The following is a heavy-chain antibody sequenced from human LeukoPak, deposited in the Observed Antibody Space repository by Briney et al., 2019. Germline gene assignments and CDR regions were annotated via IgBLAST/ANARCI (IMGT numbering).Heavy chain of an antibody. CDR3: ARGAGYEGYFDY. J-gene: IGHJ4*02. CDR2: IYSGGTT. D-gene: IGHD5-12*01. CDR1: GLTVSSNY. Sequence: GGSLRLSCAASGLTVSSNYMSWVRQAPGKGLEWVSVIYSGGTTWYAGSVKGRFTIFRDNSKNTLYHQMNSLRVEDTAVYYCARGAGYEGYFDYWGQGTLVTVSS. V-gene: IGHV3-53*01.